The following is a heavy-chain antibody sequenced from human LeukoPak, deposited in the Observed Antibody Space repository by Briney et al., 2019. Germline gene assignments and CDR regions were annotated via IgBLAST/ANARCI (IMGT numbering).Heavy chain of an antibody. V-gene: IGHV3-48*01. D-gene: IGHD6-6*01. J-gene: IGHJ4*02. CDR2: ISSSSSTI. Sequence: PGGSLRLSCAASGFTFSNSAMNWVRQAPGKGLEWVSHISSSSSTIYYADSGKGRFTISRDNAKNSLYLQMNSLRAEDTAAYYCARDSRYSTSPFDYWGQGTLVTVSS. CDR1: GFTFSNSA. CDR3: ARDSRYSTSPFDY.